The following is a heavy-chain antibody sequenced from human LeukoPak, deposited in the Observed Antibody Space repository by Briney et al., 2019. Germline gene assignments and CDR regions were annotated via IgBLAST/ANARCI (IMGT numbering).Heavy chain of an antibody. D-gene: IGHD2-2*02. CDR1: GGTFSSYA. Sequence: SVKVSCKASGGTFSSYAISWVRQALGQGLGWMGGIIPIFGTANYAQKLQGGVTISADESTSTAYMELSSLRSEDTAVYYCARDLQMAYQLLYDTYYYYYYMDVWGKGTTVTVSS. J-gene: IGHJ6*03. V-gene: IGHV1-69*13. CDR3: ARDLQMAYQLLYDTYYYYYYMDV. CDR2: IIPIFGTA.